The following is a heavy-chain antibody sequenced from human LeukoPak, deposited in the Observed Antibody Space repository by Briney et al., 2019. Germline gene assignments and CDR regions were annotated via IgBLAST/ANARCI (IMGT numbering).Heavy chain of an antibody. Sequence: GGSLRLSCAASGLAFSDYWMSWVRQAPGKGLEWVANIKQDGSEKYYVDSVKGRFTISRDNAKNSLYLQMNSLRAEDTAVYYCAREPDIVVVPAAYLDYWGQGTLVTVSS. CDR3: AREPDIVVVPAAYLDY. V-gene: IGHV3-7*01. CDR2: IKQDGSEK. CDR1: GLAFSDYW. D-gene: IGHD2-2*01. J-gene: IGHJ4*02.